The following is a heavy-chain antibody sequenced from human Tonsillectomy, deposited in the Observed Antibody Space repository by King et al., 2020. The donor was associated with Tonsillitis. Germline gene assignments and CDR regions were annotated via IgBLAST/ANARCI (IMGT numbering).Heavy chain of an antibody. CDR3: AREGYSWYGGFDY. CDR2: ISSRGSTI. D-gene: IGHD6-13*01. Sequence: VQLVESGGGVVPPGGSLRLSCAASGFTFSSYEMNWVRQAPGEGVGGGSYISSRGSTIYYADSVKGRFTISRDNAKNSLYLQMNSLRAEDTAVYYCAREGYSWYGGFDYWGQGTLVTVSS. V-gene: IGHV3-48*03. CDR1: GFTFSSYE. J-gene: IGHJ4*02.